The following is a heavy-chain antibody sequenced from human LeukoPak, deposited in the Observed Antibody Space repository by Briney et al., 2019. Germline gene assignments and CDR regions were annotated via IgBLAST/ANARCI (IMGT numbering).Heavy chain of an antibody. D-gene: IGHD3-10*01. CDR3: ARVCCYYNSGSDPNWLDP. V-gene: IGHV4-34*01. CDR1: GGSFSGYY. J-gene: IGHJ5*02. CDR2: INHSGST. Sequence: SETLSLTCAVYGGSFSGYYWSWIRQPPGKGLEWIGEINHSGSTNYNPSLKSRVTISVDTSKNQFSLKLSSVTAADTALYFCARVCCYYNSGSDPNWLDPWGQGTRVTVSS.